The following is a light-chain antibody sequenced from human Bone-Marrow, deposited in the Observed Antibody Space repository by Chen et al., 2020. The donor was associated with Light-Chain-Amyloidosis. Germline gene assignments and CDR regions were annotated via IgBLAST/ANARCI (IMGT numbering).Light chain of an antibody. Sequence: QSVLTQPPSASGTPGQRVTIPCSGSSSSIGSNTVNWYQQLPGTAPKLLIYSNHQRPSGVPDRFSGSKSGTSASLAISGLQSEDEADYYCAAWDDSLNGSYVFGTGTKVTVL. CDR3: AAWDDSLNGSYV. V-gene: IGLV1-44*01. J-gene: IGLJ1*01. CDR1: SSSIGSNT. CDR2: SNH.